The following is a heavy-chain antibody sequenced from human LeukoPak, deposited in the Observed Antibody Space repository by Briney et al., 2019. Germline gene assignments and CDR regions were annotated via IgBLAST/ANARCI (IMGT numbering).Heavy chain of an antibody. CDR3: ARQIMNGAGYSSGFDY. D-gene: IGHD6-19*01. J-gene: IGHJ4*02. Sequence: SETLSLTCAVYGGSFSGYYWSWIRQPPGKGLEWIGEINHSGSTNYNPSLKSRVTISVDTSKNQFSLKLSSVTAADTAVYYCARQIMNGAGYSSGFDYWGQGTLVTVSS. CDR2: INHSGST. CDR1: GGSFSGYY. V-gene: IGHV4-34*01.